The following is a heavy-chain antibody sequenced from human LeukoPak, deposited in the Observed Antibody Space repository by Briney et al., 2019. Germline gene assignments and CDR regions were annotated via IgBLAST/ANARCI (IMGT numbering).Heavy chain of an antibody. V-gene: IGHV4-59*01. Sequence: SETLSLTCTVSGGSISSFYWSWIRQPPGKGLEWIGYISYSGSTNYNPSLKSRVTISVDTSENQFSLNLTSVTAADTAVYYCARVRGSGSWDFDYWGQGTLVTVSS. CDR3: ARVRGSGSWDFDY. D-gene: IGHD1-26*01. CDR1: GGSISSFY. CDR2: ISYSGST. J-gene: IGHJ4*02.